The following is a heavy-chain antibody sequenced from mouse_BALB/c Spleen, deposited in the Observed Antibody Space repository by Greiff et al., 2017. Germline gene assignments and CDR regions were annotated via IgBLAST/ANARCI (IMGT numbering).Heavy chain of an antibody. CDR2: IDPANGNT. CDR3: AFYGNYVAWFAY. D-gene: IGHD2-1*01. Sequence: VQLKESGAELVKPGASVKLSCTASGFNIKDTYMHWVKQRPEQGLEWIGRIDPANGNTKYDPKFQGKATITADTSSNTAYLQLSSLTSEDTAVYYCAFYGNYVAWFAYWGQGTLVTVSA. CDR1: GFNIKDTY. V-gene: IGHV14-3*02. J-gene: IGHJ3*01.